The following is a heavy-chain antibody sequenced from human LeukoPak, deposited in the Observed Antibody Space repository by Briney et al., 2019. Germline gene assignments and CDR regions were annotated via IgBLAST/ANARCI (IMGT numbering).Heavy chain of an antibody. CDR1: GFTFSSYG. CDR2: ISYDGSNK. V-gene: IGHV3-30*03. CDR3: ARDIELST. D-gene: IGHD3-16*02. Sequence: GGSLRLSCAASGFTFSSYGMHWVRQAPGKGLEWVAVISYDGSNKYYADSVKGRFTISRDNSKDTLYLQMNSLRAEDTAIYYCARDIELSTWGLGTMVTVSS. J-gene: IGHJ3*01.